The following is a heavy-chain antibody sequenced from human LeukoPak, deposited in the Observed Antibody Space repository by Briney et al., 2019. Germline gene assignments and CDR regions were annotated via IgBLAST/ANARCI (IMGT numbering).Heavy chain of an antibody. CDR1: GYTFTDSY. J-gene: IGHJ4*02. Sequence: ASVKVSCKPSGYTFTDSYIHWVRQAPGVGLQGMGWISPNNGDTKYAEDFQDRVTMTRDTSINTAYMELTGLTPDDTAVYYCVRSPIGASAYWGRGTLVTVSS. CDR2: ISPNNGDT. V-gene: IGHV1-2*02. CDR3: VRSPIGASAY. D-gene: IGHD3-10*01.